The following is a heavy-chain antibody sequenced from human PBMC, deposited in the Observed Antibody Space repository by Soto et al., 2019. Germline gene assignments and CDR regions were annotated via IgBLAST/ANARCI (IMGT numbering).Heavy chain of an antibody. D-gene: IGHD1-26*01. CDR2: IYHSGST. V-gene: IGHV4-4*02. CDR1: GGSISSSNW. J-gene: IGHJ4*02. CDR3: ARGSNDLGAKGPYYFDY. Sequence: SETLSLTCAVSGGSISSSNWWSWVRQPPGKGLEWIGEIYHSGSTNYNPSLKSRVTISVDKSKNQFPLKLSSVTAADTAVYYCARGSNDLGAKGPYYFDYWGQGTLVTVSS.